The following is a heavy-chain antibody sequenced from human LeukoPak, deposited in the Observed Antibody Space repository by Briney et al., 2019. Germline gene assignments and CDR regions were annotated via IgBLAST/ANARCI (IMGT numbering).Heavy chain of an antibody. D-gene: IGHD3-16*01. J-gene: IGHJ4*02. Sequence: GGSLRLSCAASGFTFSSYSMNWVRQAPGKGLGWVSSISSSSSYIYYADSVKGRFTISRDNAKNSLYLQMNSLRAEDTAVYYCARDRLTYFDYWGQGTLVTVSS. V-gene: IGHV3-21*01. CDR3: ARDRLTYFDY. CDR1: GFTFSSYS. CDR2: ISSSSSYI.